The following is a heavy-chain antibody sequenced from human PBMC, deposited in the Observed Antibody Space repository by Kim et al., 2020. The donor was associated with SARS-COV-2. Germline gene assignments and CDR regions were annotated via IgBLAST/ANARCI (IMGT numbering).Heavy chain of an antibody. CDR1: GFSFSNVW. Sequence: GGSLRLSCAASGFSFSNVWMSWVRQAPGKGLEWVGRIKTKIDGAATDYAAPVKGRFTILRDDSKTTLFLQMNSLKTDDTAVYYCLTDTHPRHYYGSGTYYPYYWGQGTLVTVSS. D-gene: IGHD3-10*01. J-gene: IGHJ4*02. CDR3: LTDTHPRHYYGSGTYYPYY. V-gene: IGHV3-15*01. CDR2: IKTKIDGAAT.